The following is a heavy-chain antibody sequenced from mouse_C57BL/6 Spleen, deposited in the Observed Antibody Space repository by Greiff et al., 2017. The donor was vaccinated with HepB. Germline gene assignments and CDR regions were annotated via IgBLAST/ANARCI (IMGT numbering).Heavy chain of an antibody. Sequence: VQLQQSGAELVKPGASVKLSCTASGFNIKDYYMHWVKQRTEQGLEWIGRIDPEDGETKDAPKFQGKATITADTSSNTAYLQLSSLTSEDTAVYYCARWGNDGPFAYWGQGTLVTVAA. CDR3: ARWGNDGPFAY. V-gene: IGHV14-2*01. D-gene: IGHD2-3*01. CDR1: GFNIKDYY. CDR2: IDPEDGET. J-gene: IGHJ3*01.